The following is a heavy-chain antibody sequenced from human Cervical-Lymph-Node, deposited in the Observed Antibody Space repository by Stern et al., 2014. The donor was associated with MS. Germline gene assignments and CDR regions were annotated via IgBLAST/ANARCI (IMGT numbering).Heavy chain of an antibody. D-gene: IGHD6-19*01. Sequence: QVQLVQSGAEVKQPGSSVRVSCTASGGTFKFYAISWVRQAPGQGLEWMGRIVPVFGSTTYPQRYQGRVTITADERTSTAYMELSSLTSEDTAVYYCARGEGYSSGWNEVNYWGQGTLVTVSP. J-gene: IGHJ4*02. CDR1: GGTFKFYA. CDR3: ARGEGYSSGWNEVNY. V-gene: IGHV1-69*01. CDR2: IVPVFGST.